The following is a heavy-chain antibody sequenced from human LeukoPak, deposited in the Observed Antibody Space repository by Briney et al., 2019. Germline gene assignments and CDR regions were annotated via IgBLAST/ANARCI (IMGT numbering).Heavy chain of an antibody. Sequence: PGGSLRLSCAASGFTFSSCAMHWVRQAPGKGLEWVAVISYDGSNKYYADSVKGRFTISRDNSKNTLYLQMNSLRAEDTAVYYCASGYCSSTSCNFDYWGQGTLVTVSS. CDR1: GFTFSSCA. J-gene: IGHJ4*02. V-gene: IGHV3-30-3*01. D-gene: IGHD2-2*01. CDR3: ASGYCSSTSCNFDY. CDR2: ISYDGSNK.